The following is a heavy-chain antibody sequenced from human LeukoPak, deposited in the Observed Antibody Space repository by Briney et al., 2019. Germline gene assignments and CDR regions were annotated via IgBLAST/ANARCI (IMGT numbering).Heavy chain of an antibody. CDR2: INHSGST. CDR3: ARHELQYFDWLLSVRGFDP. V-gene: IGHV4-34*01. D-gene: IGHD3-9*01. CDR1: GGSFSGYY. Sequence: SETLSLTCAVYGGSFSGYYWSWIRQPPGKGLEWIGEINHSGSTNYNPSLKSRVTISVDTSKNQFSLKLSSVTAADTAVYYCARHELQYFDWLLSVRGFDPWGQGTLVTVSS. J-gene: IGHJ5*02.